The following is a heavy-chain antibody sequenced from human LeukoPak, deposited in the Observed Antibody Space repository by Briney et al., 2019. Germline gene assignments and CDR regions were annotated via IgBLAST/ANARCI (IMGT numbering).Heavy chain of an antibody. D-gene: IGHD5-18*01. CDR1: GYTFTSYA. CDR2: INAGNGNT. CDR3: ARGYSYGSEYDY. J-gene: IGHJ4*02. Sequence: GASVKVSCKASGYTFTSYAMHWVRQAPGQRLEWMGWINAGNGNTKYSQKFQGRVTITRDISASTAYMELSSLRSEDTAVYYCARGYSYGSEYDYWGQGTLVTVSS. V-gene: IGHV1-3*01.